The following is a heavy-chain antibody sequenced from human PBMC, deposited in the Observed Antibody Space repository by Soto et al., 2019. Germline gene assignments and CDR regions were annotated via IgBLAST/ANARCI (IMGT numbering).Heavy chain of an antibody. D-gene: IGHD3-3*01. J-gene: IGHJ6*02. CDR1: GLTFHDYA. CDR2: ISWNSVGK. CDR3: AKGLATGVAFYYYGLDV. V-gene: IGHV3-9*01. Sequence: EVQLVESGGGLVQPGRSLRLSCAASGLTFHDYAMHWVRQAPGKGLEWVSGISWNSVGKAYADSVKGRFTISRDNAKNPLYLQMNSLRPEDTALYYCAKGLATGVAFYYYGLDVWGQGTTVTVSS.